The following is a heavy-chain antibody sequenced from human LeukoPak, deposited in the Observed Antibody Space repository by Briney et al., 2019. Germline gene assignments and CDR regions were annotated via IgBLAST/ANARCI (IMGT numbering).Heavy chain of an antibody. CDR1: GFTFSSYA. V-gene: IGHV3-30*04. J-gene: IGHJ4*02. CDR2: ISYDGSNK. Sequence: GGSLRLSCAASGFTFSSYAMHWVRQAPGKGLEWVAVISYDGSNKHYADSVKGRFTISRDNSKNTLYLQMNSLRAEDTAVYYCARDLMKLLWFGELFDWGRGTLVTVSS. CDR3: ARDLMKLLWFGELFD. D-gene: IGHD3-10*01.